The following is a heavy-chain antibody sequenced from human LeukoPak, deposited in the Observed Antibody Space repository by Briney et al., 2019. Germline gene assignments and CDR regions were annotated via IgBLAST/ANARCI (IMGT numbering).Heavy chain of an antibody. Sequence: SETLSLTCAVYGGSFSGYYWSWIRQPPGKGLEWIWEINHSGSTNYNPSLKSRVTISVDTSKNQFSLKLSSVTAADTAVYYCARGLGIAVAGKVNAFDIWGQGTMVTVSS. J-gene: IGHJ3*02. CDR2: INHSGST. D-gene: IGHD6-19*01. V-gene: IGHV4-34*01. CDR1: GGSFSGYY. CDR3: ARGLGIAVAGKVNAFDI.